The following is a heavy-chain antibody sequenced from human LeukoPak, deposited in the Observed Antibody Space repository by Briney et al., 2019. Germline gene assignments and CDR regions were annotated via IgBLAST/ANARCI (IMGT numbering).Heavy chain of an antibody. CDR1: GGSISSGDYY. CDR3: ARDGWFGELFWFDP. V-gene: IGHV4-30-4*01. Sequence: QTSQTLSLTCTVSGGSISSGDYYWSWIRQPPGKGLEWLGYIYYSGSTYYNPSLKSRVTLSVDTSKNQFSLKLSSVTAAGTAVYYRARDGWFGELFWFDPWGQGTLVTVSS. D-gene: IGHD3-10*01. J-gene: IGHJ5*02. CDR2: IYYSGST.